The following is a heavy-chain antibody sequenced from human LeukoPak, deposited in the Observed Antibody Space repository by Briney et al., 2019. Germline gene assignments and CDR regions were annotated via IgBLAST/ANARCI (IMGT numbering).Heavy chain of an antibody. CDR2: IRSKAYGETA. D-gene: IGHD1-1*01. CDR3: TRDRGAYNLYDY. Sequence: GGSQRLSCTASGFTFGDYAMSWIRQAPGKGLEWVGFIRSKAYGETADYAASVKGRFTISRDDSKAIAYLQMNSLKTEDTAVYHCTRDRGAYNLYDYWGQGTLVTVSS. J-gene: IGHJ4*02. CDR1: GFTFGDYA. V-gene: IGHV3-49*03.